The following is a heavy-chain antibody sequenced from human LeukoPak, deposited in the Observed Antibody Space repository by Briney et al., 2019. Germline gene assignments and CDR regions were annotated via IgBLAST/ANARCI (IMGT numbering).Heavy chain of an antibody. Sequence: PSETLSLTCTVSGVSISSYYWSWIRRPPGKGLEWIGYIYYSGSTNYNPSLKSRVTISVDTSKNQFSLKLSSVTAADTAVYYCARHMGLGYSYGYPYFDYWGQGTLVTVSS. V-gene: IGHV4-59*08. J-gene: IGHJ4*02. D-gene: IGHD5-18*01. CDR3: ARHMGLGYSYGYPYFDY. CDR2: IYYSGST. CDR1: GVSISSYY.